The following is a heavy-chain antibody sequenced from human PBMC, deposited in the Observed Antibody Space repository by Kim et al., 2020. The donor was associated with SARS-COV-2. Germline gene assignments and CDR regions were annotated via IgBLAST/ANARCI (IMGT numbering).Heavy chain of an antibody. CDR2: IWYDGSNK. Sequence: GGSLRLSCAASGFIFSNYGMHWVRQVPGKGLEWVAVIWYDGSNKYHADSVKGRFTISRDNSKNTLFLQMNGLRTEDTAVYYCARDQDSWAAAAVVAFDY. CDR1: GFIFSNYG. V-gene: IGHV3-33*01. J-gene: IGHJ4*01. D-gene: IGHD6-13*01. CDR3: ARDQDSWAAAAVVAFDY.